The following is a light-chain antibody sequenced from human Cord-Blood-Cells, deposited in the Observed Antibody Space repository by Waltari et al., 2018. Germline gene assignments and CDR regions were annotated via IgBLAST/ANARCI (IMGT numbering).Light chain of an antibody. J-gene: IGKJ4*01. CDR2: DAS. Sequence: EIVLTQSPATLSLSPGERATTSCRASQSVSSYLAWYQQNPGQAPRLLIYDASNRATGIPARFSGSGSGTDFTLTISSLEPEDFAVYYCQQRSNWPPLTFGGGTKVEIK. V-gene: IGKV3-11*01. CDR1: QSVSSY. CDR3: QQRSNWPPLT.